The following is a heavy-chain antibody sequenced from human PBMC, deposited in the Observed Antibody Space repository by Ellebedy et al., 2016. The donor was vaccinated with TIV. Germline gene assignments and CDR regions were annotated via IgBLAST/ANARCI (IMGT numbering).Heavy chain of an antibody. J-gene: IGHJ3*02. CDR1: GFSFRSYW. CDR2: TRQDGGDK. V-gene: IGHV3-7*01. Sequence: GGSLTLSCVGSGFSFRSYWMSWVRQAPGKGLEWVANTRQDGGDKYYVDSVKGRFTITRDNAKSSLYLQMNSVRAEDTAVYYCATDGSYGDHTPPTHAFVIWGQGTMVTVSS. D-gene: IGHD1-26*01. CDR3: ATDGSYGDHTPPTHAFVI.